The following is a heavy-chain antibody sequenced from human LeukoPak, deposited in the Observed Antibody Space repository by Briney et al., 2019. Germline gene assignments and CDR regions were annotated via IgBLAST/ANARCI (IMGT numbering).Heavy chain of an antibody. D-gene: IGHD3-22*01. Sequence: GGSLRLSCAASGFTFDDYAMHWVRQAPGKGLEWVSGINWNGGSTGYADSVKGRFTISRDNAKNSLYLQMNSLRAEDTALYYCARREYYYDSSGRGSNDAFDIWGQGTMVTVSS. V-gene: IGHV3-20*04. CDR2: INWNGGST. CDR1: GFTFDDYA. CDR3: ARREYYYDSSGRGSNDAFDI. J-gene: IGHJ3*02.